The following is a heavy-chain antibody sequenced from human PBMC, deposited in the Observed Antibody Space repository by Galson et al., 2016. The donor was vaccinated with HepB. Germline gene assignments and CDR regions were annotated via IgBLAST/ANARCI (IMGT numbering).Heavy chain of an antibody. CDR3: ARDRGSGWSSYFAY. V-gene: IGHV1-69*13. CDR1: GGSFSSYA. CDR2: IIPVFGTA. D-gene: IGHD6-19*01. J-gene: IGHJ4*02. Sequence: SVKVSCKASGGSFSSYAITWVRQAPGQGLEWMGNIIPVFGTANYAQKFQGRVTITADESTSTAYMELSSLRSEDTAVYYCARDRGSGWSSYFAYWGQGTLVTVSS.